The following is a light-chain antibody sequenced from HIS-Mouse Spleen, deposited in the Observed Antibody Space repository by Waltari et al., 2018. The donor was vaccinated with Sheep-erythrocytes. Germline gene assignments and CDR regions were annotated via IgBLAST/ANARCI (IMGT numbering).Light chain of an antibody. V-gene: IGLV3-1*01. CDR2: QDS. CDR1: QLGDKY. Sequence: SYELTQPPSVSVSPGQTASITCSGDQLGDKYACWYPQKPGQSPVLVIYQDSKRPSGIPERFSGSNSGNTATLTISGTQAMDEADYYCQAWDSSTAFFGTGTKVTVL. J-gene: IGLJ1*01. CDR3: QAWDSSTAF.